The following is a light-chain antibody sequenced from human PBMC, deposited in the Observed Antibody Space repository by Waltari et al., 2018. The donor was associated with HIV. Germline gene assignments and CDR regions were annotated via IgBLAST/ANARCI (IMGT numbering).Light chain of an antibody. Sequence: QSALTQPASVSGSPGQSITISCTGTSSDVGSYNLVSWYQQHPGKAPKLMIYEVSKRPSGVPNRFSGSKSGNTASLTISGLQAEDEADYYCCSYAGSSTLFGGGTKLTVL. CDR1: SSDVGSYNL. J-gene: IGLJ3*02. CDR3: CSYAGSSTL. V-gene: IGLV2-23*02. CDR2: EVS.